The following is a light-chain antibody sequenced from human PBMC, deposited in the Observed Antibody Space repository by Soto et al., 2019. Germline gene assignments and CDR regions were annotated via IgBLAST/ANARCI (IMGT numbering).Light chain of an antibody. CDR3: QQYRNSWT. CDR1: QSVSSY. Sequence: EIVLTQSPGTLSLSPVERATLSCRASQSVSSYLAWYQQKPGQAPRLLIYGVSSRAPGIPDRFSGSGSGTDFTLTISRLEPEDFAVYYCQQYRNSWTFGQGTKVDIK. CDR2: GVS. V-gene: IGKV3-20*01. J-gene: IGKJ1*01.